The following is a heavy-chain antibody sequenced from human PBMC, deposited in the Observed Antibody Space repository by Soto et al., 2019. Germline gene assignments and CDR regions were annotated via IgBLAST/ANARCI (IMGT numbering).Heavy chain of an antibody. Sequence: SETLSLPCTVSGGSISSAGYYWSWIRQHPGKGLEWIGYIYYSGSTYYNPSLKSRLTISVDTSKNHFSLELSSVTAADTAVYYCAIRVNNWFDPWGQGTLVTVSS. CDR3: AIRVNNWFDP. CDR2: IYYSGST. J-gene: IGHJ5*02. V-gene: IGHV4-31*02. CDR1: GGSISSAGYY.